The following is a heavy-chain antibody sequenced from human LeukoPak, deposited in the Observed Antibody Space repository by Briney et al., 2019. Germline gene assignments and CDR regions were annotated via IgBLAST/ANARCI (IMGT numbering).Heavy chain of an antibody. J-gene: IGHJ3*02. CDR3: AKVSSDSSGYYYFGFDAFGI. V-gene: IGHV3-30*18. CDR2: ISYDGSNK. Sequence: GGSLRLSCAASGFTFSSYGMHWVRQAPGKGLEWVAVISYDGSNKYYTDSVKGRFTISRDNSKNTLYLQMNSLRAEDTAVYYCAKVSSDSSGYYYFGFDAFGIWGQGTMVTVSS. CDR1: GFTFSSYG. D-gene: IGHD3-22*01.